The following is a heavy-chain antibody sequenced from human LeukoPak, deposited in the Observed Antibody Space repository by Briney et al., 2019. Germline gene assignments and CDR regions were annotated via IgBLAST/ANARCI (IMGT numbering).Heavy chain of an antibody. D-gene: IGHD3-22*01. CDR3: ARDPPHRFTMIEKDS. J-gene: IGHJ4*02. CDR1: GFTSSSYA. CDR2: ISGSGGST. Sequence: GGSLRLSCAASGFTSSSYAMSWVRQAPGKGLEWVSAISGSGGSTYYADSVKGRFTISRDNSKNTLYLQMNSLRAEDTAVYYCARDPPHRFTMIEKDSWGQGTLVTVSS. V-gene: IGHV3-23*01.